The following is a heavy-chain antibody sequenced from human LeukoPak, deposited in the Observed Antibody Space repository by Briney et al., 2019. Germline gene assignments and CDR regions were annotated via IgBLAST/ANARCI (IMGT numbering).Heavy chain of an antibody. CDR1: GDTFSSYA. D-gene: IGHD2-2*01. CDR2: IIPIFGTA. J-gene: IGHJ5*02. CDR3: ARDRCSSTSCYESSWFDP. Sequence: SVKVSCKASGDTFSSYAISWVRQAPGQGLEWMGGIIPIFGTANYAQKFQGRVTITADESTSTAYMELSSLRSEDTAVYYCARDRCSSTSCYESSWFDPWGQGTLVTVSS. V-gene: IGHV1-69*13.